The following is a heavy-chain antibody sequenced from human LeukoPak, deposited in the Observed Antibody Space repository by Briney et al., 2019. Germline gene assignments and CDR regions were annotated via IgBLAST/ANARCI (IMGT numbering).Heavy chain of an antibody. CDR1: GYTFTSYD. J-gene: IGHJ6*02. Sequence: ASVKVSCKASGYTFTSYDINWVRQATGQGLEWMGWMNPNSGNTGYAQKFQGRVTMTRNTSISTAYMGLSSLRSEDTAVYYCARVGAVNKYCSSTSCYHYGMDVWGQGTTVTVSS. D-gene: IGHD2-2*01. CDR3: ARVGAVNKYCSSTSCYHYGMDV. V-gene: IGHV1-8*01. CDR2: MNPNSGNT.